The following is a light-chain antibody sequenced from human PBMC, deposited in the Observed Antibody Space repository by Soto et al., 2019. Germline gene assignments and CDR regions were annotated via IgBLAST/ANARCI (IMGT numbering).Light chain of an antibody. V-gene: IGKV3-15*01. J-gene: IGKJ4*01. Sequence: EIVMTQSPDTLSVSPGERATLSCRASQSIINNLAWYQQKPGQAPRLLIYGASIRATGFPARFSGSGSGTEFTLTISSLQSEDFAVHYCQQYNDWPPLTFGGGTKVEIK. CDR1: QSIINN. CDR2: GAS. CDR3: QQYNDWPPLT.